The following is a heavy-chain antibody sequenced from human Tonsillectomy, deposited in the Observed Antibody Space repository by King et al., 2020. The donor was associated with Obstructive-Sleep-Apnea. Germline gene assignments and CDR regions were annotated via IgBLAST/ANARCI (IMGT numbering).Heavy chain of an antibody. CDR3: ARDYYDSSGYADY. V-gene: IGHV3-30*04. J-gene: IGHJ4*02. CDR2: LSYDGRIK. CDR1: VFTFCNYV. D-gene: IGHD3-22*01. Sequence: QLVQSGGGVVQPGRSLRLSCAASVFTFCNYVMNWVRQDPGKGLEGLAVLSYDGRIKYYADSVKGRFTISRDNSKNTLYLQMNSLRAEDTAVYYCARDYYDSSGYADYWGQGTLVTVSS.